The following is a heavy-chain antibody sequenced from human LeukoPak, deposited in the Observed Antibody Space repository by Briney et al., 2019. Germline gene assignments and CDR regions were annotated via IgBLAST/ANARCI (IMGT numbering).Heavy chain of an antibody. CDR3: TTVWS. CDR2: IKSITDGGTT. V-gene: IGHV3-15*01. CDR1: GFTFSSYA. J-gene: IGHJ5*02. D-gene: IGHD2-21*01. Sequence: GGSLRLSCAASGFTFSSYAMSWARQAPGKGLEWVGRIKSITDGGTTDYAAAVKGRFTISRDDSKNTLYLQMNSLKNEDTGVYYCTTVWSWGQGTLVTVSS.